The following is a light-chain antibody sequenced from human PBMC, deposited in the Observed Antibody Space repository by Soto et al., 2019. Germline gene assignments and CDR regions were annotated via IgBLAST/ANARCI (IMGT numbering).Light chain of an antibody. CDR1: SSNIGSNY. CDR3: VAWDDSLSGWV. V-gene: IGLV1-47*01. Sequence: QSVLTQPPSASGTPGQRVTISCSGSSSNIGSNYVYWYQQLPGAAPKLLIYRNNQRPSGVPDRFSGPKSGTSASLAISGLRSEDEADYYCVAWDDSLSGWVFGGGTKVTVL. J-gene: IGLJ3*02. CDR2: RNN.